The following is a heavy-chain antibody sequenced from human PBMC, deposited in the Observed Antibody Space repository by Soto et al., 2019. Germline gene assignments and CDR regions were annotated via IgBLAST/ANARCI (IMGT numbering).Heavy chain of an antibody. CDR3: AKVGSGEDYYYYYGMDV. CDR1: GFTFSSYA. CDR2: ISGSGGST. J-gene: IGHJ6*02. D-gene: IGHD3-16*01. Sequence: EVQLLESGGGLVQPGGSLRLSCAASGFTFSSYAMSWVRQAPGKGLEWVSDISGSGGSTYYADSVKGRFTISRDNSKNTLYPQMNSLRAEDTAVYYCAKVGSGEDYYYYYGMDVWGQGTTVTVSS. V-gene: IGHV3-23*01.